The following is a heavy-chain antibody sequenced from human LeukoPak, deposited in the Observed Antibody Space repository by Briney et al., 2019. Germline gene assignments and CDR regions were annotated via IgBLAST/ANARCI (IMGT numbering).Heavy chain of an antibody. J-gene: IGHJ4*02. V-gene: IGHV4-59*08. CDR1: GGSISSYY. CDR3: ARRSAAGCVDY. CDR2: IYYSGST. Sequence: PSETLSLTCTVSGGSISSYYWSWLRQPPGKGLEWIGYIYYSGSTNYNPSLKSRVTISVDTSKNQCSLKLSSVTGADTAVYYCARRSAAGCVDYWGQGTRVTVSS. D-gene: IGHD6-13*01.